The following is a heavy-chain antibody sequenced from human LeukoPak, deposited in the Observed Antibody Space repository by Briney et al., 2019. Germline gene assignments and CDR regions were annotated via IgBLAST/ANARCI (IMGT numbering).Heavy chain of an antibody. CDR1: GGTFSSYA. V-gene: IGHV1-69*13. CDR3: AGTVVTRRGYYYYYGMDV. J-gene: IGHJ6*02. CDR2: IIPIFGTA. Sequence: SVEVSCTASGGTFSSYAISWVRQAPGQGLEWMGGIIPIFGTANYAQKFQGRVTITADESTSTAYMELSSLRSEDTAVYYCAGTVVTRRGYYYYYGMDVWGQGTTVTVSS. D-gene: IGHD4-23*01.